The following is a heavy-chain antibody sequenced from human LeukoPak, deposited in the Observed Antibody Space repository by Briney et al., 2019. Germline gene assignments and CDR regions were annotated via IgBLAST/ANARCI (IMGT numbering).Heavy chain of an antibody. J-gene: IGHJ3*02. CDR3: AREAGYSSSWFAPGAFDI. Sequence: QSGGSLRLSCAASGFTFSSYAMSWVRQAPGKGLEWVSVIYSGGSTYYADSVKGRFTISRDNSKNTLYLQMNSLRAEDTAVYYCAREAGYSSSWFAPGAFDIWGQGTMVTVSS. V-gene: IGHV3-53*01. D-gene: IGHD6-13*01. CDR1: GFTFSSYA. CDR2: IYSGGST.